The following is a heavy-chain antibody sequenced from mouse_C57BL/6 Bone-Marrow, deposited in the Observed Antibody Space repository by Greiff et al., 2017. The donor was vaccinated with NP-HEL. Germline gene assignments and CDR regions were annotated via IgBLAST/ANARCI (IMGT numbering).Heavy chain of an antibody. Sequence: VQLQQSGPELVKPGASVKISCKASGYSFTGYYMNWVKQSPEKSLEWIGEINPSTGGTTYNQKFKAKATLTVDKSSSTAYMQLKSLTSEDSAVYYCARTYLYYFDYWGQGTTLTVSS. CDR1: GYSFTGYY. J-gene: IGHJ2*01. CDR3: ARTYLYYFDY. V-gene: IGHV1-42*01. D-gene: IGHD5-1*01. CDR2: INPSTGGT.